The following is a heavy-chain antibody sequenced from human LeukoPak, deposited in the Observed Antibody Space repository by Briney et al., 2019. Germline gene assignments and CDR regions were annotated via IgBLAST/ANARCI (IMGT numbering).Heavy chain of an antibody. CDR1: GGSISSGSYY. CDR3: ARVAYYDRVDY. CDR2: IYTSGST. J-gene: IGHJ4*02. D-gene: IGHD3-22*01. Sequence: SQTLSLTCTASGGSISSGSYYWSWIRQPAGKGLEWIGRIYTSGSTNYNPSLKSRVTISVDTSKNQFSLKLRPVTAADTAVYYCARVAYYDRVDYWGQGTLVTVSS. V-gene: IGHV4-61*02.